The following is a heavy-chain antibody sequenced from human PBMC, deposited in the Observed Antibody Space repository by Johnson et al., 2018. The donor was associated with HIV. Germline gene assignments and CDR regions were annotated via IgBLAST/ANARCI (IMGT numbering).Heavy chain of an antibody. Sequence: VQLVESGGGVVQPGGSLRLSCAVSGFTFSTYWMTWVRQAPGKGLEWVANIKQDGSEKYYVDYVKGRFTISRDNAKNSLYLQLNSLRAEDTAVYYCARDEYYYDSSGYRARGAFDIWGQGTVVTVSS. CDR3: ARDEYYYDSSGYRARGAFDI. J-gene: IGHJ3*02. D-gene: IGHD3-22*01. V-gene: IGHV3-7*01. CDR2: IKQDGSEK. CDR1: GFTFSTYW.